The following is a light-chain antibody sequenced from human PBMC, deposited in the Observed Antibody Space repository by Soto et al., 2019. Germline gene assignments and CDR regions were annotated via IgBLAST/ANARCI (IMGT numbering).Light chain of an antibody. CDR1: SSDVGGYSF. V-gene: IGLV2-8*01. Sequence: QSALTQPPSASGSPGQSVTISCTGTSSDVGGYSFVSWYQQRPGKAPKLMIYDVTKRPSGVPDRFSASKSGNTASLTVSGLQAADEADYYCAAWDDSLSAPYVFGTGTKVTVL. J-gene: IGLJ1*01. CDR3: AAWDDSLSAPYV. CDR2: DVT.